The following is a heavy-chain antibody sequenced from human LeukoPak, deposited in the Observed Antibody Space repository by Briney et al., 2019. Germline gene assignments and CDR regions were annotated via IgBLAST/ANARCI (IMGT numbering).Heavy chain of an antibody. V-gene: IGHV4-39*01. CDR2: IYYSGST. CDR1: GGSISSSSYY. D-gene: IGHD3-22*01. J-gene: IGHJ4*02. Sequence: SETLSLTCTVSGGSISSSSYYWGWIRQPPGKGLEWIGSIYYSGSTYYNPSLKSRVTISVDTSKNQFSLKLSSVTAADTAVYYCARLGYYFDYWGQGTLVTVS. CDR3: ARLGYYFDY.